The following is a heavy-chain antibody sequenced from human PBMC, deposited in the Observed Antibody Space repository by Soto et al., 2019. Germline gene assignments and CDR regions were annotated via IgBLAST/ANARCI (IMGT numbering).Heavy chain of an antibody. CDR2: IIPIFGTA. Sequence: QVQLVQSGAEVKKPGSSVKVSCKASGGTFSSYAISWVRQAPGQGLEWMGGIIPIFGTANYAQKFQGRVTITADEATRTAYMELSSLRSEDTAVYYCATAGGSLPGYYFDWYFDLWGRGTLVTVSS. CDR1: GGTFSSYA. J-gene: IGHJ2*01. D-gene: IGHD3-9*01. CDR3: ATAGGSLPGYYFDWYFDL. V-gene: IGHV1-69*12.